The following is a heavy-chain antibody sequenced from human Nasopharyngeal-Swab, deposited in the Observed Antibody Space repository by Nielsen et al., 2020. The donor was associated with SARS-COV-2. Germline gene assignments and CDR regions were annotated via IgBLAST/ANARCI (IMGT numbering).Heavy chain of an antibody. CDR3: ARHSPVRGYSYVFATFDY. J-gene: IGHJ4*02. Sequence: GESLKISCKGSGYSFTSYWIGWVRQMPGKGLEWMGIIYPGASETSYSPSFQGQVTISADKSISTAYLQWSSLKASDTAMYYCARHSPVRGYSYVFATFDYWGQGTLVTVSS. V-gene: IGHV5-51*01. CDR1: GYSFTSYW. CDR2: IYPGASET. D-gene: IGHD5-18*01.